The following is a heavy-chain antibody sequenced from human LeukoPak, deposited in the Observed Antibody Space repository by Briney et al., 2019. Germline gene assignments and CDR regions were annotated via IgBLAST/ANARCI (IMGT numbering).Heavy chain of an antibody. V-gene: IGHV1-24*01. CDR2: FDLEDGET. J-gene: IGHJ4*02. CDR3: ATGGRRIKYSSGWTAWDY. Sequence: ASVNVSCKVSGYTLTELSMHWVRQAPGKGVEWRGGFDLEDGETIYAQKFQGRVTMTEDTSTDTAYMELSSLRSEDTPVYYCATGGRRIKYSSGWTAWDYWGQGTLVTVSS. D-gene: IGHD6-19*01. CDR1: GYTLTELS.